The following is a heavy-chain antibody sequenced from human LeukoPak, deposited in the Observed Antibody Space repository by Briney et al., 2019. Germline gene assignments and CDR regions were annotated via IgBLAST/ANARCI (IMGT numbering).Heavy chain of an antibody. D-gene: IGHD2-8*01. J-gene: IGHJ4*02. V-gene: IGHV4-34*01. Sequence: SETLSLTCAVYGGSFSVYYWSWIRQPPGKGLEWMGEINHSGSTNYNPSLKSRVTISVDTSKNQFSLKLSSVTAADTAVYYCARGVLMVYAIPNYFDYWGQGTLVTVSS. CDR1: GGSFSVYY. CDR3: ARGVLMVYAIPNYFDY. CDR2: INHSGST.